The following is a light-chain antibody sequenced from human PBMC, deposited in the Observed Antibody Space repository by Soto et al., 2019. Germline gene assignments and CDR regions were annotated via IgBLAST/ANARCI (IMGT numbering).Light chain of an antibody. CDR1: QSLLHSNGYNY. Sequence: IVKTSSPLSLPVTPGESDSLSFRSRQSLLHSNGYNYLDCYLQKPGQSPQLLIYLGSDRASGVPDRFSGSGSGTDFTLTISSLQPEDFATYYCQQSYSTGITFGQGTRLEIK. J-gene: IGKJ5*01. V-gene: IGKV2-28*01. CDR2: LGS. CDR3: QQSYSTGIT.